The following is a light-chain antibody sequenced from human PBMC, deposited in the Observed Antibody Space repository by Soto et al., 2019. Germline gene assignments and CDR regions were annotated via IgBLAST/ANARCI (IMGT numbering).Light chain of an antibody. V-gene: IGLV2-14*01. J-gene: IGLJ2*01. CDR2: EVS. CDR3: SSYTSSNTVI. Sequence: QSALTQPASGSGAPGQSITISCTGTSSDVGGYNYVSWYQQYPGKAPKLMIYEVSNRPSGVSNHFSASKSGNTASLTISGLQAEYEADYYCSSYTSSNTVIFGGGTKVTVL. CDR1: SSDVGGYNY.